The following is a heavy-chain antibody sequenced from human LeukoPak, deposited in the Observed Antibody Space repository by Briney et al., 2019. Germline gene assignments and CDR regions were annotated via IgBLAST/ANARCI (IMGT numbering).Heavy chain of an antibody. Sequence: PGGSLRLSCAASGFTFSNAWMNWVRQAPGKGLVWVSRINSDGSSTSYADSVKGRFTISRDNAKNTLYLQMNSLRAEDTAVYYCARLYTVTTVFDYWGQGTLVTVSP. CDR3: ARLYTVTTVFDY. CDR1: GFTFSNAW. D-gene: IGHD4-17*01. V-gene: IGHV3-74*01. J-gene: IGHJ4*02. CDR2: INSDGSST.